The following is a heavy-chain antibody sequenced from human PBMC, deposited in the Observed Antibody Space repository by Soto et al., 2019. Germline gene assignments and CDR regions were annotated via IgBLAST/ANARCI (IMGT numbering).Heavy chain of an antibody. D-gene: IGHD6-13*01. CDR1: AGSLTNNY. J-gene: IGHJ4*02. CDR3: ARTSSTWLIFDY. Sequence: SETLSLTCTVSAGSLTNNYWSWVRQPPGQGLEWLGYIYYTGSTNYNPSLESRVTISVDTSKNQFSLRLTSVTAADTAVYYCARTSSTWLIFDYWGQGALVTV. CDR2: IYYTGST. V-gene: IGHV4-59*01.